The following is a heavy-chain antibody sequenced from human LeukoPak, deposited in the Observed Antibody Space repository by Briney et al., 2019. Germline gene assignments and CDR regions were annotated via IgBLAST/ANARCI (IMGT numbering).Heavy chain of an antibody. J-gene: IGHJ4*02. CDR1: GFTFSSYA. CDR2: ISGSGGST. D-gene: IGHD3-10*01. V-gene: IGHV3-23*01. Sequence: PGGSLRLSCAASGFTFSSYAMSWVRQAPGKGLDWVSAISGSGGSTYYADSVKGRFTISRDNSKNTLYLQMNSLRAEDTAVYYCAKTYYGSGSYYNPFDYWGQGTLVTVSS. CDR3: AKTYYGSGSYYNPFDY.